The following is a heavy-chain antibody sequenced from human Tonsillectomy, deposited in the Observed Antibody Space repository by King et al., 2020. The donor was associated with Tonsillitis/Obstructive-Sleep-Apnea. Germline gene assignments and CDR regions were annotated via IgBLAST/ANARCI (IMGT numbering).Heavy chain of an antibody. CDR1: GFTLINAW. D-gene: IGHD5/OR15-5a*01. CDR3: TLRSSI. J-gene: IGHJ4*02. Sequence: VQLVGSGVGLGKPVVSLRLSWVVPGFTLINAWLSWVRQPPGKGLEWGGRMYTKTDGGTIDYGAPVKGRFTISRDDSENTVYLQMNSLKTEDTAVYYCTLRSSIRGQGTLVTVSS. V-gene: IGHV3-15*05. CDR2: MYTKTDGGTI.